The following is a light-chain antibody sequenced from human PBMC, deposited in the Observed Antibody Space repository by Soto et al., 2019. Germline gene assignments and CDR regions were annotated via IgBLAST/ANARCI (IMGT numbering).Light chain of an antibody. CDR1: SSDVGSYNL. Sequence: QSALTQPASVSGSPGQSITISCTGTSSDVGSYNLVSWYQQHPGKAPKLMIYEGSKRPSGVSNRFSGSKSGNTASLTISGLQAEDEAEYYCCSYAGSSNWVFGGGPKLTVL. CDR2: EGS. CDR3: CSYAGSSNWV. J-gene: IGLJ3*02. V-gene: IGLV2-23*01.